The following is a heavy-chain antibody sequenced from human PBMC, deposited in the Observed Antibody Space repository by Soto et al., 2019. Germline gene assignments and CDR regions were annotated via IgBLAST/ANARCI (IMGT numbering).Heavy chain of an antibody. CDR2: IIPIFGTA. D-gene: IGHD3-10*01. CDR1: GGTFSSYA. CDR3: ARLPYGSGSYYTRFSDYYYYGMDV. V-gene: IGHV1-69*13. J-gene: IGHJ6*02. Sequence: SVKVSCKASGGTFSSYAISWVRQAPGQGLEWMGGIIPIFGTANYAQKFQGRVTITADESTSTAYMELSSLRSEDTAVYYCARLPYGSGSYYTRFSDYYYYGMDVWGQGTTVTVSS.